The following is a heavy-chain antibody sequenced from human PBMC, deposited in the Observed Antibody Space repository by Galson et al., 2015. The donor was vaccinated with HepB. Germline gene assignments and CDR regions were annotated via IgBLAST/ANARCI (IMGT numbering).Heavy chain of an antibody. V-gene: IGHV3-30-3*01. D-gene: IGHD5-12*01. CDR1: GFTFSSYA. CDR3: ARDRKWLRLVADY. J-gene: IGHJ4*02. Sequence: SLRLSCAASGFTFSSYAMHWVRQAPGKGLEWVAVISYDGSNKYYADSVKGRFTISRDNSKNTLYLQMNSLRAEDTAVYYCARDRKWLRLVADYWGQGTLVTVSS. CDR2: ISYDGSNK.